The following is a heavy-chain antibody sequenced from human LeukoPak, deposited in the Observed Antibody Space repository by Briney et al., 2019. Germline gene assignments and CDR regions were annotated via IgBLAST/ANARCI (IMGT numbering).Heavy chain of an antibody. CDR2: INPSGGST. V-gene: IGHV1-46*01. CDR1: GYTFTSYY. CDR3: ARDTMAQADYYDSSGYYDY. Sequence: ASVKVSCKASGYTFTSYYMHWVRQAPGQGLEWMGIINPSGGSTSYAQKFQGRVTMTRDTSTSTVYMELSSLRSEDTAVYYCARDTMAQADYYDSSGYYDYWGQGTVVTVSS. D-gene: IGHD3-22*01. J-gene: IGHJ4*02.